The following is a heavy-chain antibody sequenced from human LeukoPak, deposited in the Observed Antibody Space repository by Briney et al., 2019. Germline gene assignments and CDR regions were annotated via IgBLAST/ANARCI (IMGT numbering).Heavy chain of an antibody. J-gene: IGHJ4*02. D-gene: IGHD3-10*01. CDR2: INHSGST. Sequence: PSETLSLTCAVYGGTFSGYYWSWIRQPPGKGLEWMGEINHSGSTNYNTSLERRVTICVNTTKNNFPQKLRSRTAAEAAVYYSGSTNYTPSLKSRVTISVDTSKNQCSLTLSSVTAADTAVYYCARGPRGYGSRSYYFDYWGQGTLVTVSS. V-gene: IGHV4-34*08. CDR1: GGTFSGYY. CDR3: GSTNYTPSLKSRVTISVDTSKNQCSLTLSSVTAADTAVYYCARGPRGYGSRSYYFDY.